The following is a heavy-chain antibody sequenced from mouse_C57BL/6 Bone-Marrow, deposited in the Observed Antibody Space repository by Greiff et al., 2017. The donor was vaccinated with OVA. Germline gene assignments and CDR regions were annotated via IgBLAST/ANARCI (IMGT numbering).Heavy chain of an antibody. V-gene: IGHV2-5*01. CDR2: IWRGGST. CDR1: GFSLTSYG. CDR3: ASYGSSPWYVDV. J-gene: IGHJ1*03. D-gene: IGHD1-1*01. Sequence: QVQLQQSGPGLVQPSQSLSITCTVSGFSLTSYGVHWVRQSPGKGLEWLGVIWRGGSTDSNAAFMSRLSITKDNAKRQVFFKMNSLQADDTAIYYCASYGSSPWYVDVWGTGTTVTVSS.